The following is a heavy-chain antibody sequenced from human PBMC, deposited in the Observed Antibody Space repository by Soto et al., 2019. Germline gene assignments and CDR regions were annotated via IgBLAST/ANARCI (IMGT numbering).Heavy chain of an antibody. CDR3: ARERGEYDSGWYIDR. D-gene: IGHD6-19*01. Sequence: GGSLRLSCAASGFSFSSRSFNWVRQAPGQGLEWVAYISSRSSLILYADSVRGRFVISRDNALNSLYLQMKSPRDEDTAIYYCARERGEYDSGWYIDRWGQGTPVTVYS. CDR1: GFSFSSRS. V-gene: IGHV3-21*06. CDR2: ISSRSSLI. J-gene: IGHJ5*02.